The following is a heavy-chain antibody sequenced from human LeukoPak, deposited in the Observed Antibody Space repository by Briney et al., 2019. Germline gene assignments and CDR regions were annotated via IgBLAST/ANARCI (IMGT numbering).Heavy chain of an antibody. CDR1: GFTLSSYG. CDR3: AKVLWFGEPTDFDY. J-gene: IGHJ4*02. Sequence: GRSLRLSCAASGFTLSSYGMHWVRQAPGKGLEWVAVISYDGSNKYYADSVKGRFTISRDNSKNTLYLQMNSLRAEDTAVYYCAKVLWFGEPTDFDYWGQGTLVTVSS. CDR2: ISYDGSNK. V-gene: IGHV3-30*18. D-gene: IGHD3-10*01.